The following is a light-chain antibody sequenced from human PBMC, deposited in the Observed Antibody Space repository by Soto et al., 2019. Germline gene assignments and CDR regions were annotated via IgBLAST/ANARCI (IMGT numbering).Light chain of an antibody. Sequence: EIVMTQAPATLSVSPGERATLSCRASQSVSSNLAWYQQKPGQAPRLLIYGASTRATAIPARFSGSGSGTEFTLTISSLLSEDFAVYYCQHYNNWLGTFGQGT. CDR3: QHYNNWLGT. CDR1: QSVSSN. J-gene: IGKJ1*01. CDR2: GAS. V-gene: IGKV3-15*01.